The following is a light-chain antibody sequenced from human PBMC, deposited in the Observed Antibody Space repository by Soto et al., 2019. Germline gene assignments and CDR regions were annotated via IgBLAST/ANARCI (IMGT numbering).Light chain of an antibody. CDR3: QQSGSSPWT. CDR2: GAS. CDR1: QSVSSNY. Sequence: EIVLTQSPGTLSLSAGDRATLSCRASQSVSSNYLAWYQQKPGQTPRLLIYGASSSATGIPDRFSGSGSGTDFTLTISRLEPEDFAVYYCQQSGSSPWTFGQGTKVEIK. J-gene: IGKJ1*01. V-gene: IGKV3-20*01.